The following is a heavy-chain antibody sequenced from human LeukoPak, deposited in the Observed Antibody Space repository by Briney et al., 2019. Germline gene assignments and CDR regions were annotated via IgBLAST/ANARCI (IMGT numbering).Heavy chain of an antibody. V-gene: IGHV4-28*01. CDR2: IYYSGST. J-gene: IGHJ4*02. CDR3: TRQGSLGTSGYDC. CDR1: GYSISSSNW. D-gene: IGHD1-7*01. Sequence: NTSETLSLTCAVSGYSISSSNWWGWIRQPPGKGLEWIGYIYYSGSTNYNPSLKSRVTMSVDTSKNQFSLKLSSVTAADTAVYYCTRQGSLGTSGYDCWGQGTLVTVSS.